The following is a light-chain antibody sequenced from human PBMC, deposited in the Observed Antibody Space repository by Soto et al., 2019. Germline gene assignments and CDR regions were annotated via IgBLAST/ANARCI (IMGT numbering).Light chain of an antibody. CDR3: QQYGSSPPMYT. CDR1: QSVSSSY. CDR2: GTS. Sequence: EIVLTQSPGTLCLSPGERATLSCRASQSVSSSYLAWYQQKSGQAPRLLIYGTSSRATGIPDRFSGSGSGTDFTLTISRLEPEDFAVYYCQQYGSSPPMYTFGQGTKLEIK. V-gene: IGKV3-20*01. J-gene: IGKJ2*01.